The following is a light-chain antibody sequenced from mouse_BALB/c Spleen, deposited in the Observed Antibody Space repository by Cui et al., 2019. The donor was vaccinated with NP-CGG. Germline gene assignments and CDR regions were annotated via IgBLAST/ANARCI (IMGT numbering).Light chain of an antibody. CDR1: TGPVTTNNF. Sequence: AVVTQVSAFTTSPGETVTLTCCSSTGPVTTNNFANWVQEKPDQLFTGLIGGTNNRAPGVPARFSGSLIGDKAALTITGAQTEDETIYFCALWYSNHWVFGGGTKLTVL. V-gene: IGLV1*01. CDR3: ALWYSNHWV. J-gene: IGLJ1*01. CDR2: GTN.